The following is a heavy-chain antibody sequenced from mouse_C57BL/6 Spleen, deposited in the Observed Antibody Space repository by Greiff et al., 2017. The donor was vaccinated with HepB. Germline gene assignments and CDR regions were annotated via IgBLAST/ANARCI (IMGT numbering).Heavy chain of an antibody. CDR2: INPSNGGT. J-gene: IGHJ3*01. CDR3: ARGAAQATFAY. D-gene: IGHD3-2*02. CDR1: GYTFTSYW. V-gene: IGHV1-53*01. Sequence: QVQLQQSGTELAKPGASVKLSCKASGYTFTSYWMHWVKQRPGQGLEWIGNINPSNGGTNYNEKFKSKATLTVDKSSSTAYMQLSSLTSEDSVVYYCARGAAQATFAYWGQGTLVTVSA.